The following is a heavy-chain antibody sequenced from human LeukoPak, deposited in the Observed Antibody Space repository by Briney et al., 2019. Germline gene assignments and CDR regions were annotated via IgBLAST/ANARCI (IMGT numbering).Heavy chain of an antibody. CDR1: GGSISSGDYH. Sequence: SETLSLTCTVSGGSISSGDYHWSWIRQPPGKGLEWIGYIYYSGSTYYNPSLKSRVTISVDTSKNQFSLKLSSVTAADTAVYYCARDLGYCSGGSCYSGPNWFDPWGQGTLVTVSS. CDR3: ARDLGYCSGGSCYSGPNWFDP. D-gene: IGHD2-15*01. J-gene: IGHJ5*02. V-gene: IGHV4-30-4*01. CDR2: IYYSGST.